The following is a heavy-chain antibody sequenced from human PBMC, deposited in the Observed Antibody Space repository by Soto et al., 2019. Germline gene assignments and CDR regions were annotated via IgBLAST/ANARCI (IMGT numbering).Heavy chain of an antibody. CDR3: ASQNNPYYYYGMDV. CDR1: GGSISCSSYY. V-gene: IGHV4-39*01. Sequence: PSETLSLTCTVSGGSISCSSYYWGWIRQPPGKGLEWIGSIHYSGSTYYNPSLKSRVTISVDTSKNQFSLKLSSVTAADTAVYYCASQNNPYYYYGMDVWGQGTTVTVSS. D-gene: IGHD1-1*01. CDR2: IHYSGST. J-gene: IGHJ6*02.